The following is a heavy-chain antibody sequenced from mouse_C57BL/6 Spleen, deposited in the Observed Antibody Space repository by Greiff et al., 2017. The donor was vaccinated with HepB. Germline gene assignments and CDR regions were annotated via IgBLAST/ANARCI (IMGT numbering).Heavy chain of an antibody. CDR3: ARGELPGNYAMDY. CDR2: ISSGSSTI. CDR1: GFTFSDYG. J-gene: IGHJ4*01. Sequence: EVKLMESGGGLVKPGGSLKLSCAASGFTFSDYGMHWVRQAPEKGLEWVAYISSGSSTIYYADTVKGRFTISRDNAKNTLFLQMTSLRSEDTAMYYCARGELPGNYAMDYWGQGTSVTVSS. V-gene: IGHV5-17*01. D-gene: IGHD2-1*01.